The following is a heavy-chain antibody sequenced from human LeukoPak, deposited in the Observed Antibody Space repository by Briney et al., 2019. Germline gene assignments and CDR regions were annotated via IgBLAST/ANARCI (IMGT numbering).Heavy chain of an antibody. CDR1: GGSISSYY. CDR3: ARVVGDGGSPLWYMDV. Sequence: SETLSLTCTVFGGSISSYYWSWIRQPPGKGLGWIGYIYYSGSTNYNPSLKSRVTISVDTSKNQFSLKLSSVTAADTAVYYCARVVGDGGSPLWYMDVWGKGTTVTVSS. D-gene: IGHD5-12*01. V-gene: IGHV4-59*01. J-gene: IGHJ6*03. CDR2: IYYSGST.